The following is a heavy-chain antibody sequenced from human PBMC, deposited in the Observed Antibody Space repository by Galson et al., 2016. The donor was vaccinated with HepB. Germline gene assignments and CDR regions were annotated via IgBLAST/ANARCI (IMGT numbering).Heavy chain of an antibody. D-gene: IGHD3-22*01. Sequence: SLRLSCAASGFTFSNYGMHWVRQAPGKGLEWVAVVWHDGSDKRYTDSVKGRFTIPRDNAKNSLYLQMNSLRAGDTALYYCAKDSGAYYYDSSGYRRNAFDIWGQGTMVTVSS. J-gene: IGHJ3*02. V-gene: IGHV3-33*03. CDR1: GFTFSNYG. CDR2: VWHDGSDK. CDR3: AKDSGAYYYDSSGYRRNAFDI.